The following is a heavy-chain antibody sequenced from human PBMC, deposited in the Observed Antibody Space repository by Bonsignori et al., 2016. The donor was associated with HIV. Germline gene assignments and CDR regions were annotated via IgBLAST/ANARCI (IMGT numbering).Heavy chain of an antibody. V-gene: IGHV1-2*02. Sequence: WVRQAPGQRLEWMGWINPKSGGTTYAQKFQGRVTMTRDTSISTAYMELSRLTSDDTAIYYCARDHNSYYDFWNAYYHEYWGQGTLVTVSS. D-gene: IGHD3-3*01. CDR2: INPKSGGT. CDR3: ARDHNSYYDFWNAYYHEY. J-gene: IGHJ4*02.